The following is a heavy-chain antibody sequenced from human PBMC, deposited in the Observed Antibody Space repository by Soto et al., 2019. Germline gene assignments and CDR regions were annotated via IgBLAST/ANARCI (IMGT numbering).Heavy chain of an antibody. V-gene: IGHV1-2*02. Sequence: QVQLVQSGAEVKKPGASVSVSCKASGYTFTGDYLHWVRQAPGQGLEWMAWINPKSGYTKSAQKFQARVTLTRDTSISTAYMELRSLRSEDTAVYSCARYTGSNSLFDSWGQGTLVTVSS. CDR2: INPKSGYT. CDR1: GYTFTGDY. D-gene: IGHD1-26*01. CDR3: ARYTGSNSLFDS. J-gene: IGHJ4*02.